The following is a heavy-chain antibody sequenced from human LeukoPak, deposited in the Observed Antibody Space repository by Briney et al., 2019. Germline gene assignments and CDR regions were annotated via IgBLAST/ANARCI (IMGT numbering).Heavy chain of an antibody. CDR2: IYTSGST. V-gene: IGHV4-4*07. D-gene: IGHD3-22*01. J-gene: IGHJ3*02. CDR3: ARAPPHYDRSGYYSSDAFDI. CDR1: GGSISSYY. Sequence: SETLSLTCTVSGGSISSYYWSWIRQPAGKGLEWIGRIYTSGSTKHNPSLKSRVTTSLHTSKNQYSLKLSSVTAADTAVYYCARAPPHYDRSGYYSSDAFDIWGQGTMVTVSS.